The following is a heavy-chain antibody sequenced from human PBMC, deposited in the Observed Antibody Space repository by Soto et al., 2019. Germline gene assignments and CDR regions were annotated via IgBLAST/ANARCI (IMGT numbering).Heavy chain of an antibody. CDR3: ASHCSGGSCYSDDAFDI. J-gene: IGHJ3*02. Sequence: GSLRLSCAASGFTFSSYAMHWVRQAPGKGLEWVAVISYDGSNKYYADSVKGRFTNSRDNSKNTLYLQMNSLRAEDTAVYYCASHCSGGSCYSDDAFDIWGQGTMVTVS. CDR2: ISYDGSNK. D-gene: IGHD2-15*01. CDR1: GFTFSSYA. V-gene: IGHV3-30-3*01.